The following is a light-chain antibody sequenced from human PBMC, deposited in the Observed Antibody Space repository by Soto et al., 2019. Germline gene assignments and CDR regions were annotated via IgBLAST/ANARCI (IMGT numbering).Light chain of an antibody. CDR3: SSYTSSITYV. CDR1: SSDVGGYNY. V-gene: IGLV2-14*01. CDR2: EVS. Sequence: QSALTQPASVSGSPGQSITISCTGTSSDVGGYNYVSWYQQHPGKAPKLMIYEVSNGPSGVSNRFSGSNFGNTASRTISGLQAEDEADYSCSSYTSSITYVFGTGTEVTVL. J-gene: IGLJ1*01.